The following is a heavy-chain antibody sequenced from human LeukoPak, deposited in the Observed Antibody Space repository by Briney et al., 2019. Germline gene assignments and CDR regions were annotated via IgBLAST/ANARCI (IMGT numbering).Heavy chain of an antibody. V-gene: IGHV5-51*01. Sequence: GESLKISCKGSGYSFTNYWIGWVRLMPGKGLEWMGIIYPGDSDTTYKPSFQGQVTISADKSISTAYLQWSSLKASDTAMYYCARSRAETVPVWGSYRHHDAFDIWGQGTMVTVSS. CDR3: ARSRAETVPVWGSYRHHDAFDI. CDR1: GYSFTNYW. CDR2: IYPGDSDT. D-gene: IGHD3-16*02. J-gene: IGHJ3*02.